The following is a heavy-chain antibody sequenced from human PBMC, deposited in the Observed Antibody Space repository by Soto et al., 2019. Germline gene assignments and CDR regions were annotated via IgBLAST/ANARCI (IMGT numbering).Heavy chain of an antibody. J-gene: IGHJ4*02. CDR3: ASGHDAYKLRY. CDR2: IYYTGNT. CDR1: GGSISSGGTGSY. D-gene: IGHD1-1*01. Sequence: QVQLQESGPGLVKPSQTLSLTCTVSGGSISSGGTGSYWTWIRQLPGKGLEWIGYIYYTGNTYYIPSLKSRPTISIDTSENQFSLKLTSVTAADTAVYFCASGHDAYKLRYWGQGTLVTVSS. V-gene: IGHV4-31*03.